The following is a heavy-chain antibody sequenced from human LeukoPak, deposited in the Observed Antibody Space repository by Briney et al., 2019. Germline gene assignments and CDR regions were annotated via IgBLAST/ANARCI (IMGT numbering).Heavy chain of an antibody. Sequence: GGSLRLSCAASGFTFSSYSMNWVRQAPGKGLEWVSSISSSSSYIYYADSVKGRFTISRDNAKNSLYLQMNSLRAEDTAVYYCARDFRCSSTSCYRNYYYYYMDVWGKGTAVTVSS. CDR3: ARDFRCSSTSCYRNYYYYYMDV. CDR2: ISSSSSYI. CDR1: GFTFSSYS. J-gene: IGHJ6*03. D-gene: IGHD2-2*02. V-gene: IGHV3-21*01.